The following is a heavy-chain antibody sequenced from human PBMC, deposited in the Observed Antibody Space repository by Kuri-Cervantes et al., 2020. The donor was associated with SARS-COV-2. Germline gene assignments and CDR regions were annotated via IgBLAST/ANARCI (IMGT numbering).Heavy chain of an antibody. D-gene: IGHD1-26*01. CDR3: ASSLLWELLPFDY. CDR2: ISYDGSNK. V-gene: IGHV3-30-3*01. Sequence: GESLKISCAASGFTFSSYAMHWVRQAPGKGLEWVAVISYDGSNKYYADSVKGRSTISRDNSKNTLYLQMNSLRAEDTAVYYCASSLLWELLPFDYVGQGTLVTVSS. CDR1: GFTFSSYA. J-gene: IGHJ4*02.